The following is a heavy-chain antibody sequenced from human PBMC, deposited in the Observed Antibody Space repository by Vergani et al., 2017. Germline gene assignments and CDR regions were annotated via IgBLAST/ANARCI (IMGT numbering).Heavy chain of an antibody. D-gene: IGHD3-3*01. CDR2: IYYSGSP. CDR3: ARGVGXSYDFWSGYYTNYYYMDV. CDR1: GGSISSSSYY. V-gene: IGHV4-39*07. J-gene: IGHJ6*03. Sequence: QLQLQESGPGLVKPSETLSLTCTVSGGSISSSSYYWGWIRQPPGKGLEWIGSIYYSGSPYYNPSLKSRVTISVDTSKNQFSLKLSSVTAADTAVYYCARGVGXSYDFWSGYYTNYYYMDVGGKGTTVTVSS.